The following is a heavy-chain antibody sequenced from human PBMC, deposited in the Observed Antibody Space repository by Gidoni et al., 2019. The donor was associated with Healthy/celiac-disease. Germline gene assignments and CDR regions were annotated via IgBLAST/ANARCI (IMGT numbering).Heavy chain of an antibody. CDR1: GFTFSSYA. J-gene: IGHJ3*02. CDR3: ARDQWDAFDI. V-gene: IGHV3-30-3*01. Sequence: QVQLVESGGGGVQPGWSLRHSWAAAGFTFSSYAMHWVRQAPGKGLEWVAVISYDGSNKYYAASVKGRFTISRDNSKNTLYLQMNSLRAEDTAVYYCARDQWDAFDIWGQGTMVTVSS. D-gene: IGHD1-26*01. CDR2: ISYDGSNK.